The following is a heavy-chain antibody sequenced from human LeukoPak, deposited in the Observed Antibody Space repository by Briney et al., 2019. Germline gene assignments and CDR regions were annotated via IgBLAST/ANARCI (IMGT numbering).Heavy chain of an antibody. D-gene: IGHD6-13*01. CDR3: ARGAIAAAGTEWFDP. Sequence: SETLSLTCAVYGGSFSGYYWSWIRQPPGKGLEWIGEINHSGSINYNPSLKSRVTISVDTSKNQFSLKLSSVTAADTAVYYCARGAIAAAGTEWFDPWGQGTLVTVSS. J-gene: IGHJ5*02. CDR2: INHSGSI. CDR1: GGSFSGYY. V-gene: IGHV4-34*01.